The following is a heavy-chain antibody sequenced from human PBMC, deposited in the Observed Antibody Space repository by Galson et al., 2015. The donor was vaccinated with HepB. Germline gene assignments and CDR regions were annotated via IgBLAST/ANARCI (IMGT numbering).Heavy chain of an antibody. D-gene: IGHD3-10*01. J-gene: IGHJ2*01. Sequence: SLRLSCAASRFTFSTHSMNWVRQAPGKGLGWIAYITGTGVIVYADSVQGRFTISRDNAKYSLFLQMNSLRDEDTAVYYCARDGRSPVEFWFDLWGRGTLVTVSS. CDR3: ARDGRSPVEFWFDL. V-gene: IGHV3-48*02. CDR1: RFTFSTHS. CDR2: ITGTGVIV.